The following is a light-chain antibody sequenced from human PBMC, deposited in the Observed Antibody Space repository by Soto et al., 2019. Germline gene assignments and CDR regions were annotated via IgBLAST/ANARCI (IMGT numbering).Light chain of an antibody. CDR3: QQVKTYPRT. V-gene: IGKV1-9*01. CDR1: QGIINY. Sequence: IELTQSPSSLSASMGDRVTITCRASQGIINYLAWYQQKPGKPPKLLIYEESTLHSGVPSRFSGRKSGTQFTLTIDSLQPEDFATYYCQQVKTYPRTFGGGTKVDIK. J-gene: IGKJ4*01. CDR2: EES.